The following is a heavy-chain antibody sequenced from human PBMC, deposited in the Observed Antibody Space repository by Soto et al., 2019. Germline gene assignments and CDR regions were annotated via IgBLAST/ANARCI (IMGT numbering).Heavy chain of an antibody. CDR3: AKDNYFGSGSYFPNHLDS. CDR2: IYWNSAKL. V-gene: IGHV3-9*01. D-gene: IGHD3-10*01. CDR1: GFNFNDYA. J-gene: IGHJ4*02. Sequence: EVHLVESGGGLVQPGRSLRLSCAASGFNFNDYAMHWVRQAPGKGLEWVSGIYWNSAKLGYADSVKGRFTISRDNAKNSLFLKMISLRLEDTAFYYCAKDNYFGSGSYFPNHLDSWGQGTLVTVSS.